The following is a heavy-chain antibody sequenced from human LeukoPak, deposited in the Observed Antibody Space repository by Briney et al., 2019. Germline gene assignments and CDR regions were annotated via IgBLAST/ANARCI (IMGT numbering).Heavy chain of an antibody. V-gene: IGHV4-39*01. J-gene: IGHJ1*01. CDR3: ARRRYYDGSGYLE. CDR2: IYYSGRT. Sequence: PSETLSLTCSVSGDSVSRSDSYCDRIRQPPGRGLERIGIIYYSGRTYYSPSPKCRVTMSVDPSNNQCSLNLRSVTTADTALDYCARRRYYDGSGYLEWGQGTLLSVSS. CDR1: GDSVSRSDSY. D-gene: IGHD3-22*01.